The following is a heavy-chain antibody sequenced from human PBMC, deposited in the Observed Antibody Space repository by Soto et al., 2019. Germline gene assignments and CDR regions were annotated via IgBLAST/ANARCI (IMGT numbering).Heavy chain of an antibody. D-gene: IGHD6-6*01. J-gene: IGHJ5*02. V-gene: IGHV4-31*03. CDR1: GCSISSGGYY. Sequence: TLSLTCTVAGCSISSGGYYWSWIRQHRGKGLEWIGYIYYSGSTYYNPSLKSRVTISVDTSKNQFSLKLSSVTAADTAVYYCARAQYSSSSGPDWFDHWGQGTLVTVSS. CDR3: ARAQYSSSSGPDWFDH. CDR2: IYYSGST.